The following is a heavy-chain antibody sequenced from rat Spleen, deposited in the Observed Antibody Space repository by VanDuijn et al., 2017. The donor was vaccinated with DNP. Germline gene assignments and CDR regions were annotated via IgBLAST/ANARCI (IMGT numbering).Heavy chain of an antibody. Sequence: EVQLVESGGGLVQPGRSLKLSCAASGFTFSNYDMAWVRQAPTKGLEWVASVSSSAGSTYYRDSVKGRFTVSRDNVKRILYLQMNSLRSEDTATYYCTKDAFDYWGQGVMVTVSS. CDR3: TKDAFDY. CDR1: GFTFSNYD. J-gene: IGHJ2*01. V-gene: IGHV5-27*01. CDR2: VSSSAGST.